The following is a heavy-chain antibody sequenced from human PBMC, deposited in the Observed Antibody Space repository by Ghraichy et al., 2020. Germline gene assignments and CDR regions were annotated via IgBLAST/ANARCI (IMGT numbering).Heavy chain of an antibody. CDR1: GASIRSYY. V-gene: IGHV4-59*01. D-gene: IGHD3-16*02. J-gene: IGHJ6*04. CDR3: ATGPYRMDA. Sequence: SETLSLTCTVSGASIRSYYWSWIRQPPGKGLEWIGYIYYSGTSYYNPSLNSRVTMSLDAPKNQFSLTLSSVTAADTAVYYCATGPYRMDAWCIGTTVTVSS. CDR2: IYYSGTS.